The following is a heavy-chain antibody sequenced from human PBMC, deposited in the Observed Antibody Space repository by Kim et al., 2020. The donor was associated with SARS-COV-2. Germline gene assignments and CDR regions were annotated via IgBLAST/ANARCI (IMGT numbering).Heavy chain of an antibody. CDR3: GRRSTVNSYSSLDV. V-gene: IGHV4-61*02. J-gene: IGHJ6*02. Sequence: SETLSLTCTVFGASISGGHYYWSWIRQPAGKGLEWIGRIYSSGSTNYNPSLNSRVTISVDLSKNQFSLRLSSVTAADTAVYYCGRRSTVNSYSSLDVWGQGTTVSVSS. CDR2: IYSSGST. D-gene: IGHD4-17*01. CDR1: GASISGGHYY.